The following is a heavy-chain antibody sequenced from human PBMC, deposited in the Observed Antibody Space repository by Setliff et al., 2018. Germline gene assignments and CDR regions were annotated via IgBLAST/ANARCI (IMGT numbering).Heavy chain of an antibody. V-gene: IGHV4-34*01. CDR1: GGSFNSYY. D-gene: IGHD6-13*01. Sequence: SETLSLTCAVYGGSFNSYYWSWIRQPPGKGLEWIGEINQSGSTNYNPSLKSRVTMSVDTSKNQFSLKLSSVTAADTAVYYCAREAVYSSSWYFYYYGMDVWGQGTTVTVSS. CDR3: AREAVYSSSWYFYYYGMDV. CDR2: INQSGST. J-gene: IGHJ6*02.